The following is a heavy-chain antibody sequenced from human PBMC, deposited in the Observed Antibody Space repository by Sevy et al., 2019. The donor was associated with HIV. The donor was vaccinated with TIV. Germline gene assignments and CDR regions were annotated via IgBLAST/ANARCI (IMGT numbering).Heavy chain of an antibody. Sequence: GGSLRLSCAASGFTFSSYGMHWVRQAPGKGLEWVAVIWYDGSNKYYADSVKGRFTISRDNSKNTVYLQMNSLGVEDTAVYYCARDRGNYYDSSAPNDAFDIWGQGTMVTVSS. D-gene: IGHD3-22*01. J-gene: IGHJ3*02. CDR2: IWYDGSNK. V-gene: IGHV3-33*01. CDR3: ARDRGNYYDSSAPNDAFDI. CDR1: GFTFSSYG.